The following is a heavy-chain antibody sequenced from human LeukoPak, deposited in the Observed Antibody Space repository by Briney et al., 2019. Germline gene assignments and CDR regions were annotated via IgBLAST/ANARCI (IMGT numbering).Heavy chain of an antibody. CDR3: AKGSYYDSSGSFYFDY. D-gene: IGHD3-22*01. CDR1: GFTFSSYA. CDR2: ISGSGDNT. Sequence: GGSLRLSCAASGFTFSSYAMSWVRQAPGKGLEWVSGISGSGDNTYYADSVEGRFTISRDNSKNTLYVQVNSLGTEDTAAYYCAKGSYYDSSGSFYFDYCGQGTLVTVSS. V-gene: IGHV3-23*01. J-gene: IGHJ4*02.